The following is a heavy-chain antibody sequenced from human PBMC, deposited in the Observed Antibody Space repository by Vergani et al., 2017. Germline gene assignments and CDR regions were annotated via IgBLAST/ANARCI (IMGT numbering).Heavy chain of an antibody. D-gene: IGHD6-13*01. Sequence: QVQLQESGPGLVKPSETLSRTCTVSGGSISSYYWSWIRQPPGKGLEWIGYIYYSGSTNYNPSLKSRVTISVDTSKNQFSLKLSSVTAADTAVYYCARAAAGPAQRNWFDPWGQGTLVTVSS. CDR2: IYYSGST. J-gene: IGHJ5*02. CDR1: GGSISSYY. V-gene: IGHV4-59*01. CDR3: ARAAAGPAQRNWFDP.